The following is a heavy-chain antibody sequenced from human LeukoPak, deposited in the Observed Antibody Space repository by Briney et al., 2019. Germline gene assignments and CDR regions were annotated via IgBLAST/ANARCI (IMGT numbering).Heavy chain of an antibody. Sequence: GGSLRLSCAASGFTFSSYAMSWVHQAPGKGLEWVSAISGSGGSTYYADSVKGRFTISRDNSKNTLYLQMNSLRAEDTAVYYCAKALYMVRGAFDYWGQGTLVTVSS. CDR1: GFTFSSYA. V-gene: IGHV3-23*01. CDR2: ISGSGGST. CDR3: AKALYMVRGAFDY. D-gene: IGHD3-10*01. J-gene: IGHJ4*02.